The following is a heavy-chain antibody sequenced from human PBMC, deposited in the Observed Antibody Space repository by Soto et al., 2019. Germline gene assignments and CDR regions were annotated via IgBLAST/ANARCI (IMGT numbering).Heavy chain of an antibody. V-gene: IGHV3-49*04. J-gene: IGHJ6*02. CDR2: IRSKAYGGTT. CDR1: GFTFGDYA. D-gene: IGHD3-3*01. CDR3: TRDLGGVPQLRFLEWSPNYYYYGMDV. Sequence: PVGSLRLSCTASGFTFGDYAMSWVRQAPGKGLEWVGFIRSKAYGGTTEYAASVKGRFTISRDDSKSIAYLQMNSLKTEDTAVYYCTRDLGGVPQLRFLEWSPNYYYYGMDVWGQGTTVTVSS.